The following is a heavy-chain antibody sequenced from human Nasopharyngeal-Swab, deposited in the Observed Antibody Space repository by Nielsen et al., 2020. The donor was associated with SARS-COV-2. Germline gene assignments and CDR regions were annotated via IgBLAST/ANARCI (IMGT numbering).Heavy chain of an antibody. J-gene: IGHJ4*02. CDR1: GYTFTSYA. CDR3: ASYSSSPAVDY. Sequence: ASVKASCKASGYTFTSYAMNWVRQAPGQGLEWMGWINTNTGNPTYAQGFTGRFVFSLDTSVSTAYLQISSLKAEDTAVYYCASYSSSPAVDYWGQGTLVTVSS. V-gene: IGHV7-4-1*02. D-gene: IGHD6-6*01. CDR2: INTNTGNP.